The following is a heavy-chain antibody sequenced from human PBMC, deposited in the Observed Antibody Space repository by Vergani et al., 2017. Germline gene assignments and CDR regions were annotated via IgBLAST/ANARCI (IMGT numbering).Heavy chain of an antibody. J-gene: IGHJ6*02. Sequence: QVQLQQWGAGLLKPSETLSLTCTVSGGSISSGGYYWSWIRQHPGKGLEWIGYIYYSGSTYYNPSLKSRVTISVDTSKNQFSLKLSSVTAADTAVYYCARDSGGGMDVWGQGTTVTVSS. CDR2: IYYSGST. V-gene: IGHV4-31*03. D-gene: IGHD1-26*01. CDR3: ARDSGGGMDV. CDR1: GGSISSGGYY.